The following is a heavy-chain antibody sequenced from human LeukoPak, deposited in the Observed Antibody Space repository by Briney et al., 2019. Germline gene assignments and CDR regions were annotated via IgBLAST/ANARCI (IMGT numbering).Heavy chain of an antibody. CDR1: GFTFSSYS. D-gene: IGHD1-26*01. Sequence: PGGSLRLSCAASGFTFSSYSMNWVRQAPGKGLEWVSVIYSGGSTYYADSVKGRFTISRDNSKNTLYLQMNSLRAEDTAVYYCARASGIVARWYYFDYWGQGTLVTVSS. CDR3: ARASGIVARWYYFDY. J-gene: IGHJ4*02. V-gene: IGHV3-53*01. CDR2: IYSGGST.